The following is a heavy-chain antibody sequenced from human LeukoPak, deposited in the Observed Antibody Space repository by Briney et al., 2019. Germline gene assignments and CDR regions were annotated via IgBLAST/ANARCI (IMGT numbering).Heavy chain of an antibody. CDR3: ARDIEDASGREGEPDAFDI. Sequence: GGSLRLSCAASGFTFSNYGMHWVRQAPGKGLEWVAVIWYDGSNKYYADSVKGRFTISRDNSKNTLYLQMNRLRAEDTAVYYCARDIEDASGREGEPDAFDIWGQGTMVTVSS. D-gene: IGHD3-10*01. V-gene: IGHV3-33*01. J-gene: IGHJ3*02. CDR2: IWYDGSNK. CDR1: GFTFSNYG.